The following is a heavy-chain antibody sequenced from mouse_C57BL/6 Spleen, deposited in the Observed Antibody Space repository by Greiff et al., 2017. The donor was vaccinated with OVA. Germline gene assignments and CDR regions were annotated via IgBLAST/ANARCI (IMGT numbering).Heavy chain of an antibody. CDR3: AKHVISYGNYGAMYY. J-gene: IGHJ4*01. CDR1: GFTFSDYG. Sequence: EVKVVESGGGLVQPGGSLKLSCAASGFTFSDYGMAWVRQAPRKGPEWVAFISNLAYSIYYADTVTGRFTISRENAKNTLYLEMSSLRSEDTAMYYCAKHVISYGNYGAMYYWGQGASVTASS. V-gene: IGHV5-15*01. D-gene: IGHD2-1*01. CDR2: ISNLAYSI.